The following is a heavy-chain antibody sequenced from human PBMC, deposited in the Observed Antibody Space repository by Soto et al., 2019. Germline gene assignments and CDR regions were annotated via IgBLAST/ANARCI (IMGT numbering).Heavy chain of an antibody. CDR3: AKDSGSYFDY. D-gene: IGHD1-26*01. V-gene: IGHV3-43*01. CDR2: ISWDGGST. J-gene: IGHJ4*02. Sequence: GGSLRLSCAASGFTFDDYTMHWVRQAPGKGLEWVSLISWDGGSTYYADSVKGRFTISRDNSKNSLYLQMNSLRTEDTALYYCAKDSGSYFDYWGQGTLVTVSS. CDR1: GFTFDDYT.